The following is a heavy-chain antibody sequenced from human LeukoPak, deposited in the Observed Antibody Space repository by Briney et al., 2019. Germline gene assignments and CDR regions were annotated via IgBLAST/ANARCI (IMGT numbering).Heavy chain of an antibody. D-gene: IGHD6-13*01. CDR1: GFTFSSYA. CDR2: ISGSGGST. Sequence: PGGSLRLSCAASGFTFSSYAMSWVRQAPGKGLEWVSAISGSGGSTYYADSVKGRFTISRDNSKNTLYLQMNSLRAEDTAVYYCAKPPTPYSSSWNPAYYYYGMDVWGQGTTVTVSS. J-gene: IGHJ6*02. V-gene: IGHV3-23*01. CDR3: AKPPTPYSSSWNPAYYYYGMDV.